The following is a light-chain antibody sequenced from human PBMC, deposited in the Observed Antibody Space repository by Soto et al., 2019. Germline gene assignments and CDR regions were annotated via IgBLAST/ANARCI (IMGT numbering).Light chain of an antibody. CDR3: QQYYSSRT. CDR1: QSVGSRW. Sequence: EIVLTQSPGTVSLSPGERATLSCRASQSVGSRWLPWYQQKPGQAPRVLIYGGSNRATGIPDRFSGSGSGTDFTLTISRLEPEDFAVYYCQQYYSSRTFGQGTKVEMK. V-gene: IGKV3-20*01. CDR2: GGS. J-gene: IGKJ1*01.